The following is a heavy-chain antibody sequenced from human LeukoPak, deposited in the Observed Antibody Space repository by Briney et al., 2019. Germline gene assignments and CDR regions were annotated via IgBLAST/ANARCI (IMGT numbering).Heavy chain of an antibody. CDR3: ARDLGSTGSLDY. V-gene: IGHV3-33*01. J-gene: IGHJ4*02. D-gene: IGHD3-10*01. CDR1: GFTFSSYG. CDR2: IWYDGSNK. Sequence: PGRSLRLSCAASGFTFSSYGMHWVRQAPGKGLEWVAVIWYDGSNKYYADSVKGRFTISRDNSKNTLYLQMNSLRAEDTAVYYCARDLGSTGSLDYWGQGTLVTVSS.